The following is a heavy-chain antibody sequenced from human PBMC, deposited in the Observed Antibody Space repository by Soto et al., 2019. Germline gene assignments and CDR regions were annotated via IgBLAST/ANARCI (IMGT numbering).Heavy chain of an antibody. D-gene: IGHD3-22*01. Sequence: ASVKVSCKASGYTFTSYGISWVRQAPGQGLEWMGWISAYNGNTNYAQKLQGRVTMTTDTSTSTAYMELRSLRSDDTAVYYCAREYDSSGYYRLNWFDPWGQGTRVTVSS. V-gene: IGHV1-18*01. CDR3: AREYDSSGYYRLNWFDP. CDR1: GYTFTSYG. J-gene: IGHJ5*02. CDR2: ISAYNGNT.